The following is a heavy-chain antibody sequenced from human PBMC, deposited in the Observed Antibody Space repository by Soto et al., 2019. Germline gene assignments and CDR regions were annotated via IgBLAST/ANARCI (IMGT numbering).Heavy chain of an antibody. CDR3: ARFTPSSCWYPDY. CDR1: GFTFSSYA. CDR2: ISYDGSNK. Sequence: QVQLVESGGGVVQPGRSLRLSCAASGFTFSSYAMHWVRQAPGKGLEWVAVISYDGSNKYYADSVKGRFTISRDNSKNTLYLQMNSMRAEDTAVYYCARFTPSSCWYPDYWGQGTLVTVSS. D-gene: IGHD6-19*01. J-gene: IGHJ4*01. V-gene: IGHV3-30-3*01.